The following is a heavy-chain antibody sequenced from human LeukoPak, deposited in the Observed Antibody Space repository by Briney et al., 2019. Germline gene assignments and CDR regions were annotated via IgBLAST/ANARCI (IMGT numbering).Heavy chain of an antibody. CDR1: GYTFTGYY. CDR2: INPNSGGT. D-gene: IGHD1-26*01. CDR3: ARQTLNPGSTPAFDI. V-gene: IGHV1-2*02. J-gene: IGHJ3*02. Sequence: ASVKVSCKASGYTFTGYYMHWVRQAPGQGLEWMGWINPNSGGTNYAQKFQGRVTMTRDTSISTAYMELSRLRSDDTAVYYCARQTLNPGSTPAFDIWGQGTMVTVSS.